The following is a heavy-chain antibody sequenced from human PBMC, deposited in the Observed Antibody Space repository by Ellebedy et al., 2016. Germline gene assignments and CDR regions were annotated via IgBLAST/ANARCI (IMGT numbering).Heavy chain of an antibody. V-gene: IGHV4-59*01. Sequence: GSLRLSCTVSGGSISSYYWSWIRQPPGKGLEWIGYIYYSGSTNYNPSLKSRVTISVDTSKNQFSLKLSSVTAADTAVYYCARVPSGWRNYYYGMDVWGQGTTVTVSS. CDR1: GGSISSYY. CDR3: ARVPSGWRNYYYGMDV. J-gene: IGHJ6*02. CDR2: IYYSGST. D-gene: IGHD3-10*01.